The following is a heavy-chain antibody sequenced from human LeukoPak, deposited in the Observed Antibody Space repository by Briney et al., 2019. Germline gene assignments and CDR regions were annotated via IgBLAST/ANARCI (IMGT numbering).Heavy chain of an antibody. CDR1: AFTFSGYA. CDR2: ISGGGDGT. D-gene: IGHD3-16*01. V-gene: IGHV3-23*01. J-gene: IGHJ4*01. CDR3: AKGSGGGMYYFDY. Sequence: GGSLRLSCAASAFTFSGYAMNWVRQAPGKGLEWVSVISGGGDGTYYADSVKGRFTISRDNSKNTLYLQMSNLRADDTAVYYCAKGSGGGMYYFDYWGHGTLVTVPS.